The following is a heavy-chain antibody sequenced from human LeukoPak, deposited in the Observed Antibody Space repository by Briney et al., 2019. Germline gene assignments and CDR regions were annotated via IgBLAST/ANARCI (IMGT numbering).Heavy chain of an antibody. D-gene: IGHD5-12*01. CDR3: ARAMGVGTTTRPEADHFDY. J-gene: IGHJ4*02. CDR1: GGSISSGGYY. CDR2: IYYSGST. Sequence: SETLSLTCTVSGGSISSGGYYWSWIRQHPGKGLEWIGHIYYSGSTHYNPSLKSRVTISVDTSKNQFTLKVSSVTAADTAVYYCARAMGVGTTTRPEADHFDYWGQGTLVTVSS. V-gene: IGHV4-31*03.